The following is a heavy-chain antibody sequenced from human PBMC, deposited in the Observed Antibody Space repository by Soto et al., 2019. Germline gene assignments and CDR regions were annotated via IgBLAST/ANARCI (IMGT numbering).Heavy chain of an antibody. CDR2: MSPNTGTI. D-gene: IGHD1-20*01. CDR3: ARDRPGIKTYEAFDI. J-gene: IGHJ3*02. CDR1: GYPSSSYD. V-gene: IGHV1-8*01. Sequence: XPVKASCTASGYPSSSYDINWVRQTTGQGPEWMGWMSPNTGTIVYAQKFQGRVTMTRNTSTSTAYMTLSSLRSEDTAVYYCARDRPGIKTYEAFDIWGQRTTVTVSS.